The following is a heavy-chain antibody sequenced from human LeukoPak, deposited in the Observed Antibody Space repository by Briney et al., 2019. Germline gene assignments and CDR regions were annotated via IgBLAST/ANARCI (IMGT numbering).Heavy chain of an antibody. CDR2: FDPEDGET. J-gene: IGHJ4*02. Sequence: ASVKVSCEVSGYTLTELSMHWVRQAPGKGLEWMGGFDPEDGETIYAQKFQGRVTMTEDTSTDTAYMELSSLRSEDTAVYYCRPYHYDSSGYLDYWGQGTLVTVSS. CDR3: RPYHYDSSGYLDY. CDR1: GYTLTELS. V-gene: IGHV1-24*01. D-gene: IGHD3-22*01.